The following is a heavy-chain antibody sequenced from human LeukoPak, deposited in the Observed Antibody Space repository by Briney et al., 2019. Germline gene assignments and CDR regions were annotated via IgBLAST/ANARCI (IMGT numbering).Heavy chain of an antibody. CDR2: ISAYNGNT. CDR1: GYTFTNYG. V-gene: IGHV1-18*01. J-gene: IGHJ3*02. Sequence: ASVKVSCKASGYTFTNYGISWVRQAPGQGLEWMGWISAYNGNTNYAQKLQDRVTMTTDTSTSTAYMELRSLRSDDTAVYYCAIFSASSLTGDDDAFDIWGQGTMVTVSS. CDR3: AIFSASSLTGDDDAFDI. D-gene: IGHD3-10*01.